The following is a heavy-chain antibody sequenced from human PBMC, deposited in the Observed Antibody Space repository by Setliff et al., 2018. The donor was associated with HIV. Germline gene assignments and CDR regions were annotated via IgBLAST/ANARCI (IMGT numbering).Heavy chain of an antibody. CDR2: ISAYNGDT. J-gene: IGHJ2*01. Sequence: ASVMVSCKASGYTLSHYGINWVRQAPGQGLELMGWISAYNGDTSYGQNFQGRVTMTTDTSTSTAFMELRSLRSDDTAVYYCARGGYSSGHRWYFDLWGRGTLVTVSS. V-gene: IGHV1-18*01. D-gene: IGHD6-19*01. CDR1: GYTLSHYG. CDR3: ARGGYSSGHRWYFDL.